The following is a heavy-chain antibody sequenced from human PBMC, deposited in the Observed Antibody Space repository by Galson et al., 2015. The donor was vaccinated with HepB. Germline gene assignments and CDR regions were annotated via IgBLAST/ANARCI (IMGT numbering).Heavy chain of an antibody. CDR1: GFTFSSYA. V-gene: IGHV3-30-3*01. CDR3: ARDRRHYPYDMDV. Sequence: SLRLSCAASGFTFSSYAMHWVRQAPGKGLEWVAVISYDGSNKYGDSVKGRFTISRDNSKNTLFLQMNSLRAEDTAVYYCARDRRHYPYDMDVWGQGTTVTVSS. CDR2: ISYDGSNK. J-gene: IGHJ6*02. D-gene: IGHD3-10*01.